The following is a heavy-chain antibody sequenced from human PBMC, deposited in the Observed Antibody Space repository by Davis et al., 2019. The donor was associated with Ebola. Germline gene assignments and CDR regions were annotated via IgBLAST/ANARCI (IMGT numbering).Heavy chain of an antibody. CDR3: ARGRPRYSSSWSETGHYYGMDV. CDR1: GASFSGYY. J-gene: IGHJ6*02. CDR2: INHSGST. Sequence: MPSETLSPTCPLHGASFSGYYWSWIRQPPGKVLEWIGEINHSGSTNYNPSLKSRVTISVDTSKNQFSLKLSSVTAADTAVYYCARGRPRYSSSWSETGHYYGMDVWGQGTTVTVSS. V-gene: IGHV4-34*01. D-gene: IGHD6-13*01.